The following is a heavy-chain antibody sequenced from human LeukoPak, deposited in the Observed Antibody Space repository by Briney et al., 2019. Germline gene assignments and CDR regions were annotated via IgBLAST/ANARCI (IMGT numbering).Heavy chain of an antibody. D-gene: IGHD3-10*01. V-gene: IGHV1-18*01. J-gene: IGHJ6*03. Sequence: VASVKVSCKGSGYTFISYGISWVRQAPGQGLEWMGWISAYNGDTNYAQKFQGRVTMTTDTSTSTAYMELRSLRSDDTAVYYCARGGSGLGYYYYYMDVWGKGTTVTVSS. CDR1: GYTFISYG. CDR2: ISAYNGDT. CDR3: ARGGSGLGYYYYYMDV.